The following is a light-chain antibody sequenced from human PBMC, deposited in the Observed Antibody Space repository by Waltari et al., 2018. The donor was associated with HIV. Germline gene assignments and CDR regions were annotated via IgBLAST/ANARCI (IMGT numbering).Light chain of an antibody. Sequence: QSALTQPRSVSGSPGQSVTISCTGTSSDVGTYNYVSWYQQHPGKAPKLMIYDVNKRPSGFPDRFSGAKSGNTASLTISGLQADDEADYYCCSYAGSYTWVFGGGTKLTVL. CDR1: SSDVGTYNY. V-gene: IGLV2-11*01. J-gene: IGLJ3*02. CDR2: DVN. CDR3: CSYAGSYTWV.